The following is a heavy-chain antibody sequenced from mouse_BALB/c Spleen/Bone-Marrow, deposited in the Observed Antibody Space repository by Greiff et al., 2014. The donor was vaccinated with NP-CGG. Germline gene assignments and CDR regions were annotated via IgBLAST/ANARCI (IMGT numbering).Heavy chain of an antibody. Sequence: EVQLQQSGPGLVKPSQSLSLTCTVTGYSITSDYAWNWIRQFPGNKLEWMGYISYSGSTSYNPSLKSRISITRDTSKNQFFLQLNSVTTEDTATYYCARGVPDYWGQGTTLTVSS. CDR1: GYSITSDYA. CDR2: ISYSGST. J-gene: IGHJ2*01. CDR3: ARGVPDY. V-gene: IGHV3-2*02.